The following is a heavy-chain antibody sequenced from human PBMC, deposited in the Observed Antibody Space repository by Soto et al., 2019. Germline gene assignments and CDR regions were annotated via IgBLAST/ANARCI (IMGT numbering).Heavy chain of an antibody. J-gene: IGHJ6*02. CDR3: TTTPDYYDSSGYYYYYGMDV. Sequence: GGSLRLSCAASGFTFSNAWMNWVRQAPGKGLEWVGRIKSKTDGGTTDYAAPVKGRFTISRDDSKNTLYLQMNSLKTEDTAVYYCTTTPDYYDSSGYYYYYGMDVWGQGTTVTVSS. CDR2: IKSKTDGGTT. CDR1: GFTFSNAW. D-gene: IGHD3-22*01. V-gene: IGHV3-15*07.